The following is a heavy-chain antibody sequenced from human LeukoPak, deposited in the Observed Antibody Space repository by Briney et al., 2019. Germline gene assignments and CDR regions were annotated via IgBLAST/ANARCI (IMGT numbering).Heavy chain of an antibody. J-gene: IGHJ5*02. CDR1: GFTFDYYG. V-gene: IGHV3-30*02. D-gene: IGHD3-10*01. CDR3: AKDLMRDRWFGES. Sequence: GGSLRLSCAASGFTFDYYGFHWVRQAPGKGLEWVAFIRYDGHEKYYGKSVTGRFTISKDTSRNTLYLQMNTLRLEDTAVYYCAKDLMRDRWFGESWGQGTLVTVSS. CDR2: IRYDGHEK.